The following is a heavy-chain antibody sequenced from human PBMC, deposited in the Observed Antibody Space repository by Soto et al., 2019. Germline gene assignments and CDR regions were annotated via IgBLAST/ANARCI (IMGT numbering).Heavy chain of an antibody. J-gene: IGHJ4*02. Sequence: QVQLVESGGGVVQPGRSLRLSCAASGFTFSSYGMHWVRHAPGKGLEWVAVISYDGSNKYYADSVKGRFTISRDNSKNTLYLQMNSLRGEDTAVSYCAKEASQFLEWWYFDYWGQGTLVTVSS. CDR2: ISYDGSNK. V-gene: IGHV3-30*18. CDR3: AKEASQFLEWWYFDY. D-gene: IGHD3-3*01. CDR1: GFTFSSYG.